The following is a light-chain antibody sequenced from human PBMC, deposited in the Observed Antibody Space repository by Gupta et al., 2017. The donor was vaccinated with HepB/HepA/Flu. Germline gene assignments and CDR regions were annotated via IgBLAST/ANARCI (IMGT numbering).Light chain of an antibody. Sequence: IVLTQSPATLSLFPGERATLSCRASESVWKHLAWYQQKPGQAPRLLIYDASNRVTGIPARFSGSGSGTDFTLTISSLEAEDFAVYYCQQRSDWPGTFGGGTKVEIK. CDR1: ESVWKH. CDR2: DAS. J-gene: IGKJ4*01. V-gene: IGKV3-11*01. CDR3: QQRSDWPGT.